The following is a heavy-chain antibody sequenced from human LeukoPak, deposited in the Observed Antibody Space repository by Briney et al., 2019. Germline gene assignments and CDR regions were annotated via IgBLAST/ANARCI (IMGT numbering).Heavy chain of an antibody. V-gene: IGHV3-23*01. CDR2: ISTSGTNT. Sequence: PGGSLRLSCAASGVTLSSSALTWVRQAPGKGLEWVSAISTSGTNTYYADSVKGRFTVSRDISNNTLYLQMNSLRAEDTAVYYCARAFAYSSPPYWGQGTLVTVSS. J-gene: IGHJ4*02. CDR3: ARAFAYSSPPY. CDR1: GVTLSSSA. D-gene: IGHD6-13*01.